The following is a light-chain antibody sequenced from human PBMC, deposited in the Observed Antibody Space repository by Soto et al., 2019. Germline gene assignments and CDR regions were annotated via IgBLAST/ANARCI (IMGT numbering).Light chain of an antibody. CDR1: QSISSW. CDR3: QQYNSYPWT. J-gene: IGKJ1*01. CDR2: DAS. V-gene: IGKV1-5*01. Sequence: DIQMTQSPSTLSASVGDRVTITCRASQSISSWLAWYQQKPGKAPKLLIYDASSLQSGVPSRFGGSGSATEFTLTISSLQPDDFATYYCQQYNSYPWTFGQGTKVEIK.